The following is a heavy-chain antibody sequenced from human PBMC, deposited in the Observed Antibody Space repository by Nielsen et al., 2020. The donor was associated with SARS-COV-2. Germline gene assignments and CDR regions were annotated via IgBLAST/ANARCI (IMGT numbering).Heavy chain of an antibody. V-gene: IGHV3-30*02. D-gene: IGHD6-13*01. CDR3: AKDESYSYSSSWIDY. CDR1: GFTFSSYG. CDR2: IWYDGSNK. J-gene: IGHJ4*02. Sequence: GESLKISCAASGFTFSSYGMHWVRQAPGKGLEWVAVIWYDGSNKYYADSVKGRFTISRDNSKNTLYLQMNSLRAEDTAVYYCAKDESYSYSSSWIDYWGQGTLVTVSS.